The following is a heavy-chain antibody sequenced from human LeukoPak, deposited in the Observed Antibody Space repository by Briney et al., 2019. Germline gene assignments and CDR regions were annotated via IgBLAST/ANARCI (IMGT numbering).Heavy chain of an antibody. CDR1: GGFISSGDYY. V-gene: IGHV4-30-4*01. Sequence: SQTLSLTCTVSGGFISSGDYYWSWIRQPPGKGLEWIAYMYYSGSTYYNPSLKGRVTMSADTSKNQLSLKLSSVTAADTAVYYCARPYYYDSRIDPWGQEILVTVSS. CDR2: MYYSGST. J-gene: IGHJ5*02. D-gene: IGHD3-22*01. CDR3: ARPYYYDSRIDP.